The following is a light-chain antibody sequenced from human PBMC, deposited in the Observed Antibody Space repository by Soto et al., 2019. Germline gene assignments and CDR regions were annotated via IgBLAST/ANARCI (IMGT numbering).Light chain of an antibody. CDR1: QNIRSS. CDR3: QQYDIWPPYT. CDR2: DAS. J-gene: IGKJ2*01. Sequence: EMVTSQCPASLSATPGERVTLSCRASQNIRSSLAWYQQRPGQAPRLLIYDASTRATGIPPRFSGGGSETEFTVTISILQSEDFAIYYCQQYDIWPPYTFGQGTMVDVK. V-gene: IGKV3-15*01.